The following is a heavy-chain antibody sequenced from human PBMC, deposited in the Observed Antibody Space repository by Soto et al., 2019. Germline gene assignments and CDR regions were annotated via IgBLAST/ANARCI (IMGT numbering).Heavy chain of an antibody. V-gene: IGHV3-33*01. D-gene: IGHD3-3*01. Sequence: QVQVVESGGGVVQPGRSLRLSCAASGFTFSSFGMHWVRQAPGKGLEWVSLIWYDGSKKSYGDSVKGRFTISRDNSRNTVYLQMNSLRADETAVYYCAGDASYYSLWSGYYPSRNGMDVWGQGTTVTVSS. CDR2: IWYDGSKK. CDR1: GFTFSSFG. CDR3: AGDASYYSLWSGYYPSRNGMDV. J-gene: IGHJ6*02.